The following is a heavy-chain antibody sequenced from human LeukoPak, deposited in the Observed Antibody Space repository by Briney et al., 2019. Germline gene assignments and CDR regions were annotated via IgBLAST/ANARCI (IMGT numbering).Heavy chain of an antibody. CDR2: ISAYNGNT. J-gene: IGHJ5*02. D-gene: IGHD1/OR15-1a*01. CDR3: ARHRTTFGYYNWLDP. V-gene: IGHV1-18*01. CDR1: VYTFTSYG. Sequence: AAVKVSCKGSVYTFTSYGFSWVGQPPGQGLAWVGWISAYNGNTNIAQRLQGRVTMPIDTSTSTAYMELRRLRPDDTAVHYSARHRTTFGYYNWLDPWGQGTLVTVP.